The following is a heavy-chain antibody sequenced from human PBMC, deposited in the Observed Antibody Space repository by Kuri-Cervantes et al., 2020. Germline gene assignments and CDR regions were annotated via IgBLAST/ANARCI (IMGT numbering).Heavy chain of an antibody. CDR1: GFTFSSYG. V-gene: IGHV3-30*18. D-gene: IGHD3-22*01. CDR3: AKELNYYDSSGYGPV. CDR2: ISYDGSNK. J-gene: IGHJ4*02. Sequence: GSLKISCAASGFTFSSYGMHWVRQAPGKGLEWVAVISYDGSNKYYADSVKGRFTISRDNSKNTLYLQMNSLRAEDTAVYYCAKELNYYDSSGYGPVWGQGTLVTVSS.